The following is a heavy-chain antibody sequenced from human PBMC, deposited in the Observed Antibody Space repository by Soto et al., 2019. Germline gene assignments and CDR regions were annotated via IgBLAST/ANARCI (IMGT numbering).Heavy chain of an antibody. CDR3: ARDVSPGSISLYLDAFDI. Sequence: EVQLVESGGGLVQPGGSLRLSCVASGFSFGSSWMTWVRQAPGKGLEWVANIKKDGSQISYLDSVRGRFTISRDNAKNSLCLQMNSLRADDTDLYYCARDVSPGSISLYLDAFDICGQGTMVTVSS. J-gene: IGHJ3*02. CDR2: IKKDGSQI. D-gene: IGHD2-8*01. V-gene: IGHV3-7*05. CDR1: GFSFGSSW.